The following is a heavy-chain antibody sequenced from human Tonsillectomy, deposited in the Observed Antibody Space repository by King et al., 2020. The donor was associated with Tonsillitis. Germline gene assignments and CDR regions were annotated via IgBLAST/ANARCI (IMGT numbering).Heavy chain of an antibody. V-gene: IGHV3-23*04. D-gene: IGHD3-16*02. CDR1: GFTFSSYA. Sequence: VQLVESGGGLVQPGGSLRLSCAASGFTFSSYAMSWVRQAPGKGLEWVSAISGSGGSTYYADSVKGRFTISRDNSKNTLYLQMNSLRAEDTAVYYCAKDGDIMITFGGVIVTPFDYWGQGTLVTVSS. CDR2: ISGSGGST. CDR3: AKDGDIMITFGGVIVTPFDY. J-gene: IGHJ4*02.